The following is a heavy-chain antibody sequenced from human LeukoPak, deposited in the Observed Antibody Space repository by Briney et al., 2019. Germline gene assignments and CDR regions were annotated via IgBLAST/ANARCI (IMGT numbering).Heavy chain of an antibody. CDR1: GFTFDDYA. V-gene: IGHV3-9*01. CDR3: ARDHYYDSSGYHYFDS. J-gene: IGHJ4*02. D-gene: IGHD3-22*01. CDR2: ISWNSGRI. Sequence: GRSLRLSCAASGFTFDDYAMRWVRQAPGKGLEWVSGISWNSGRIGYADSVKGRLTISRDNAKNSLYLQMNSLRAEDTALYYCARDHYYDSSGYHYFDSWGQGTLVTVSS.